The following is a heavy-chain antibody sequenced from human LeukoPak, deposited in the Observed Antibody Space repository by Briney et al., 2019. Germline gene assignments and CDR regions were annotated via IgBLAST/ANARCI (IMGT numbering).Heavy chain of an antibody. D-gene: IGHD6-6*01. V-gene: IGHV3-66*01. J-gene: IGHJ5*02. CDR2: IYSGGST. CDR1: GFTVSGNY. CDR3: ARVYSSSNWFDP. Sequence: GGSLRLSCAASGFTVSGNYMSWVRQAPGKGLEWVSVIYSGGSTYYADSVKGRFTISRDISKNTLYLQMNSLRAEVTAVYYCARVYSSSNWFDPWGQGTLVTVSS.